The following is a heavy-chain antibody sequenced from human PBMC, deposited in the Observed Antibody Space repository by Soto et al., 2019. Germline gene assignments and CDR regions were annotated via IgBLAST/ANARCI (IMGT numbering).Heavy chain of an antibody. J-gene: IGHJ4*02. CDR1: GGSINSADYY. D-gene: IGHD4-17*01. V-gene: IGHV4-30-4*01. CDR3: ARDRTTVIGFAD. Sequence: SETLSLTCAVSGGSINSADYYWNWIRQPPGKGLEYIGYIYYSGNSYYNPSLKSRVTISLDTSKNQISLKLSSVTAADTAVYYCARDRTTVIGFADWARGAVVPVSS. CDR2: IYYSGNS.